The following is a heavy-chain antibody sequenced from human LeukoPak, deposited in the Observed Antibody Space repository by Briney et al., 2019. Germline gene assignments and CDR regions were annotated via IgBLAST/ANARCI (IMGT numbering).Heavy chain of an antibody. CDR2: IIPILGIT. CDR1: GGTFSSYA. V-gene: IGHV1-69*04. J-gene: IGHJ4*02. Sequence: SVKVSCKASGGTFSSYAISWVRQAPGQGLEWMGRIIPILGITNYAQKFQGRVTITADKSTSTAYMELSSLRSEDTAVYYCVRVLPSTGWGQGTLVTVSS. CDR3: VRVLPSTG.